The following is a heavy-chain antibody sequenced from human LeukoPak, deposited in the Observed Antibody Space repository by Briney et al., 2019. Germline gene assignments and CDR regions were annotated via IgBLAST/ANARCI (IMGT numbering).Heavy chain of an antibody. CDR1: GFTFTYYA. D-gene: IGHD3-3*01. CDR3: ARDSVSYDFWSGSKEALFDY. CDR2: ISGSGANT. J-gene: IGHJ4*02. V-gene: IGHV3-23*01. Sequence: GGSLRLSCAASGFTFTYYALSWVRQAPGKGLEWVSVISGSGANTHYTDPVKGRFTISRDNSKNTLYLQMNSLRAEDTAVYYCARDSVSYDFWSGSKEALFDYWGQGTLVTVSS.